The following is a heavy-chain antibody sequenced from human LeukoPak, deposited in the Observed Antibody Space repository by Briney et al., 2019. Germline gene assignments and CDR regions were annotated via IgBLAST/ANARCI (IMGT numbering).Heavy chain of an antibody. J-gene: IGHJ3*02. V-gene: IGHV1-46*01. D-gene: IGHD2-21*02. Sequence: ASVKVSCKASGYTFTSYYMHWVRQARGQGLEWMGIINPSGGSTSYAQKFQGRVTMTRDTSTSTVYMELSSLRSEDTAVYYCAREVVVVTSLLDIWGQGTMVTVSS. CDR2: INPSGGST. CDR1: GYTFTSYY. CDR3: AREVVVVTSLLDI.